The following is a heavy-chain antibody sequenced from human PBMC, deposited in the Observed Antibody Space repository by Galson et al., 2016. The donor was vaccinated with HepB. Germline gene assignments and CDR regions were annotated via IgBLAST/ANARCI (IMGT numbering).Heavy chain of an antibody. D-gene: IGHD5-12*01. V-gene: IGHV4-61*01. CDR3: AAFVASITGYNPFDN. J-gene: IGHJ4*02. Sequence: SETLSLTCTVSGDSVNGGRYCWSWIRQPLGKGLEWIGYIFYGANTNYNPSLKSRVSISVDTTKSQFSLSLTSVTAADTGVYYCAAFVASITGYNPFDNWGQGTLVTVSS. CDR1: GDSVNGGRYC. CDR2: IFYGANT.